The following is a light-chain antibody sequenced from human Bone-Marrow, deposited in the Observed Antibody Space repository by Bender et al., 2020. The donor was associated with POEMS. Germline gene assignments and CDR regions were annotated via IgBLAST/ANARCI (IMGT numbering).Light chain of an antibody. CDR3: AAWDDSLSGPWV. J-gene: IGLJ3*02. CDR2: EVD. V-gene: IGLV2-8*01. CDR1: RSDIGSYKY. Sequence: QSDLTQPPSASGSPGQSVTISCTGTRSDIGSYKYVSWYQQHPGKAPKLMIYEVDKRPSGVPDRFSGSKSGTSASLAISGLRFEDEADYYCAAWDDSLSGPWVFGGGTKLTIL.